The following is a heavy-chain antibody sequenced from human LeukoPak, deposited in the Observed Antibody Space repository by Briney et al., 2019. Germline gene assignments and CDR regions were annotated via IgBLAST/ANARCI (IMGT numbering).Heavy chain of an antibody. Sequence: PGGSLRLSCAASGFSFSSYGIHWVRQAPGKGLEWVAFIRDDGNNEYYADSVEGRFTVSRDNSKNTLYLQMDSLRVEDTAVYYCASLSILITIGFDIWGQGTMVTVSS. D-gene: IGHD3-16*01. J-gene: IGHJ3*02. V-gene: IGHV3-30*02. CDR1: GFSFSSYG. CDR2: IRDDGNNE. CDR3: ASLSILITIGFDI.